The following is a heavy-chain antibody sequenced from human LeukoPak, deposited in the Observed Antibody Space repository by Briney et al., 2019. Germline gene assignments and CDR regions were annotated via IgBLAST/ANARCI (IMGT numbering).Heavy chain of an antibody. D-gene: IGHD3-22*01. CDR2: ISAYNGNT. V-gene: IGHV1-18*01. Sequence: ASVKVSCTASGYTFTSYGISWVRQAPGQGLEWMGWISAYNGNTNYAQKLQGRVTMTTDTSTSTAYMELRSLRSDDTAVYYCARNYYDSSGQYYFDYWGQGTLVTVSS. J-gene: IGHJ4*02. CDR1: GYTFTSYG. CDR3: ARNYYDSSGQYYFDY.